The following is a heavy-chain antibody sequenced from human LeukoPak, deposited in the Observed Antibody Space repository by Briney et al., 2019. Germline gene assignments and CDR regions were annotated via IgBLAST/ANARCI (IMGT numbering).Heavy chain of an antibody. J-gene: IGHJ4*02. D-gene: IGHD6-19*01. V-gene: IGHV1-18*01. Sequence: ASVKVSCKASGYTFTSYGISWVRQAPGQGLEWMGWISAYNGNTNYAQKLQGRVTMTTDTSTSTAYKELRSLRSDDTAVYYCARDLSSGWDGYFDYWGQGTLVTVSS. CDR1: GYTFTSYG. CDR2: ISAYNGNT. CDR3: ARDLSSGWDGYFDY.